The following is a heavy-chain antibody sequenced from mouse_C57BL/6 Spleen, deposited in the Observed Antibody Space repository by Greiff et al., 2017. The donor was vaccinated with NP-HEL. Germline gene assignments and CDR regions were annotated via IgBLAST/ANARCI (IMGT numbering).Heavy chain of an antibody. V-gene: IGHV14-3*01. CDR2: IDPANGNT. J-gene: IGHJ2*01. CDR1: GFNIKNTY. Sequence: VQLQQSVAELVRPGASVKLSCTASGFNIKNTYMHWVKQRPEQGLEWIGRIDPANGNTKYAPKFQGKATITADTSSNTAYLQLSSLTSEDTAIYYCARYPPGWDVGYYFDYWGQGTTLTVSS. D-gene: IGHD4-1*01. CDR3: ARYPPGWDVGYYFDY.